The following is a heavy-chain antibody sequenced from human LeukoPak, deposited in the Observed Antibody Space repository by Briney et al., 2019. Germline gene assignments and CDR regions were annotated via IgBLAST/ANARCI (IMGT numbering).Heavy chain of an antibody. CDR2: IWYDGSKK. Sequence: QPGGSLRLSCAASGYTFRRNGMHWVRQAPGKGLEWVAVIWYDGSKKYYGDSVRGRFTISRDNSKNTLYLQMNSLRAEDTAVYYCARWLSDKIDSNGCLDYWGQGTLVAVSS. CDR3: ARWLSDKIDSNGCLDY. CDR1: GYTFRRNG. D-gene: IGHD5-18*01. J-gene: IGHJ4*02. V-gene: IGHV3-33*01.